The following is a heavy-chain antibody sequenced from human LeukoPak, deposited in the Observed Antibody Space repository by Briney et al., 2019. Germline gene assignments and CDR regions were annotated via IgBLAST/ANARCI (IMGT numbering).Heavy chain of an antibody. CDR1: GGSISSYY. CDR2: IYYSGST. D-gene: IGHD4-17*01. J-gene: IGHJ4*02. CDR3: ASYGDYRGGYFDY. Sequence: PSETLSLTRTVSGGSISSYYWSWIRQPPGKGLEWIGYIYYSGSTNYNPSLKSRVTISVDTSKNQFSLKLSSVTAADTAVNYCASYGDYRGGYFDYWGQGTLVTVSS. V-gene: IGHV4-59*01.